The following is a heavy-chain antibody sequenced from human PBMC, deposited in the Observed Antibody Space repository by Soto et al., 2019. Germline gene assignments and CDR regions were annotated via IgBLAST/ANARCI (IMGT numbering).Heavy chain of an antibody. D-gene: IGHD1-7*01. V-gene: IGHV3-23*01. J-gene: IGHJ5*02. CDR2: ISGSGGST. Sequence: GGSLRLSCAASGFTFSSYAMSWVRQAPGKGLEWVSAISGSGGSTYYADSVKGRFTISRDNSKNTLYLQMNSLRAEDTAVYYCAKGYNWDYEGDNLFDPWGQGTLVTVSS. CDR3: AKGYNWDYEGDNLFDP. CDR1: GFTFSSYA.